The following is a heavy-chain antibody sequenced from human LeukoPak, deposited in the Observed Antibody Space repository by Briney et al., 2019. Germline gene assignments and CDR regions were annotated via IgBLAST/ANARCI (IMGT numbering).Heavy chain of an antibody. CDR1: GGSFSGHY. V-gene: IGHV4-34*01. Sequence: PSETLSLTCAVYGGSFSGHYWTWIRQPPGKGLEWIGEIDHTGRSTYNPSLTSRVTLPKDSSKNQFSLSLGSVIAADTAVYFCARGENSGSYFSYFDSWAQGTPVTVSS. D-gene: IGHD3-10*01. CDR3: ARGENSGSYFSYFDS. CDR2: IDHTGRS. J-gene: IGHJ5*01.